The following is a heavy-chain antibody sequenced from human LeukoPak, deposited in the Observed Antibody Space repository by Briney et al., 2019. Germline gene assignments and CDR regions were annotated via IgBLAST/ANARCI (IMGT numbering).Heavy chain of an antibody. CDR2: IIPIFGTA. J-gene: IGHJ6*03. D-gene: IGHD3-16*01. V-gene: IGHV1-69*05. CDR1: GGTFSSYA. Sequence: SVKVPCKASGGTFSSYAISWVRQAPGQGLVWMGGIIPIFGTANYAQKFQGRVTITTDESTSTAYMELSSLRSEDTAVYYCERGAVGGYYYMDVWGKGTTVTVSS. CDR3: ERGAVGGYYYMDV.